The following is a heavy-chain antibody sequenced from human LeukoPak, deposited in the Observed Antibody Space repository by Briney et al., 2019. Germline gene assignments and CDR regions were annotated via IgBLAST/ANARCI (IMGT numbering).Heavy chain of an antibody. D-gene: IGHD3-3*01. CDR2: ISSSGSTI. Sequence: GGSLRLSCAASGFTFSSYEMNWVRQAPGKGLEWVSYISSSGSTIYYADSVKGRFTISRDNSKNTLYLQMNSLRAEDTAVYYCAKGDDFWSGYYPPGYFDYWGQGTLVTVSS. CDR1: GFTFSSYE. CDR3: AKGDDFWSGYYPPGYFDY. V-gene: IGHV3-48*03. J-gene: IGHJ4*02.